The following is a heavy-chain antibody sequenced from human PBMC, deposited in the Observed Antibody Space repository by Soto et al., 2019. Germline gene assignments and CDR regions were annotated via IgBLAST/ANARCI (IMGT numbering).Heavy chain of an antibody. CDR2: ISYDGSNK. J-gene: IGHJ4*02. CDR3: AKIDLDY. CDR1: GFTFSSYG. Sequence: GGSLRLSCAASGFTFSSYGMHWVRQAPGKGLEWVAVISYDGSNKYYADSVKGRFTISRDNSKNTLYLQMNSLRAEDTAVYYSAKIDLDYWGEGNLVTV. V-gene: IGHV3-30*18.